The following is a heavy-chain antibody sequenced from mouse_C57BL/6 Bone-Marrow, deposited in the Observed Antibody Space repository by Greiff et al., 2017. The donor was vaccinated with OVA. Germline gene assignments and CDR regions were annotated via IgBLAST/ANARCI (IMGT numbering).Heavy chain of an antibody. CDR2: LYPGGGDT. J-gene: IGHJ1*03. CDR1: GYAFSSSW. Sequence: QVQLKQSGPELVKPGASVKISCKASGYAFSSSWMNWVKQRPGKGLEWIGRLYPGGGDTHYNGKFKGKATLTADKSSSTAYMQLSSLTSEDSAVYFCARFGNYNWYFDVWGTGTTVTVSS. CDR3: ARFGNYNWYFDV. D-gene: IGHD2-1*01. V-gene: IGHV1-82*01.